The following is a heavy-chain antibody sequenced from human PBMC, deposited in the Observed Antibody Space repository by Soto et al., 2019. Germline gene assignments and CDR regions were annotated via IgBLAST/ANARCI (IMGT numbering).Heavy chain of an antibody. V-gene: IGHV3-15*07. Sequence: GGSLRLSCAASGFVFSNAWMNWVRQAPGEGLEWVGRIQSKTDAGTTHYAAPVKGRFTISRDDSKNTLYLQMNSLKTEDTAVYYCTTDLGNTRWGFDFDYWGQGALVTVSS. J-gene: IGHJ4*02. CDR2: IQSKTDAGTT. D-gene: IGHD3-16*01. CDR1: GFVFSNAW. CDR3: TTDLGNTRWGFDFDY.